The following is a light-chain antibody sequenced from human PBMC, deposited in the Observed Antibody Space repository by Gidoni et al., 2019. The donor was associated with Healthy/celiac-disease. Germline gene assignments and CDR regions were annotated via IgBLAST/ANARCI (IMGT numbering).Light chain of an antibody. CDR3: SSYTSSSTLV. CDR2: EVS. V-gene: IGLV2-14*01. CDR1: SSDVGGYNY. J-gene: IGLJ1*01. Sequence: QSALTQPASVSGSPGQSITISCTGTSSDVGGYNYVSWYQQHPGKPPKLMLYEVSNRPSGVSNRFSRSKSGNTASLTISGLQAEDEADYYCSSYTSSSTLVFGTGTNVTVL.